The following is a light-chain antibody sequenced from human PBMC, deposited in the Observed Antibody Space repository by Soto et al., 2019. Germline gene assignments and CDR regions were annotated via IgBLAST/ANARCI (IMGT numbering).Light chain of an antibody. J-gene: IGLJ1*01. Sequence: QSALTQPASVSGSPGQSITISCTGTSSDVGGYNYVSWYQQHPGKAPKLMIYDVSNRPSGVSNRFSGSKSGNPASRTISGIQSAEEADYYCSSYTSSTLLVFGTGTKLTVL. CDR3: SSYTSSTLLV. V-gene: IGLV2-14*01. CDR1: SSDVGGYNY. CDR2: DVS.